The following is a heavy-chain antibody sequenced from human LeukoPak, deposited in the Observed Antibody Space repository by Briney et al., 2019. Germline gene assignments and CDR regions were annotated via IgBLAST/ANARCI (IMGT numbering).Heavy chain of an antibody. D-gene: IGHD6-13*01. CDR1: GHTFTEYY. J-gene: IGHJ5*01. Sequence: DSVKVSCKASGHTFTEYYIHWLRQAPGQGLEWMGWVTPSTGKIHYAQNFQGRVTMSRDTSISTAYMQLGRLKSDDTAVYYCARDIAPSGSWWFDSWGQGTLVTVSP. CDR3: ARDIAPSGSWWFDS. CDR2: VTPSTGKI. V-gene: IGHV1-2*02.